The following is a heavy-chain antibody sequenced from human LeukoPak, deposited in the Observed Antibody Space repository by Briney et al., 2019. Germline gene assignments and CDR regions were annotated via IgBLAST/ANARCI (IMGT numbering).Heavy chain of an antibody. V-gene: IGHV1-69*04. CDR3: ARETPNYDSSGYFPAAFDY. J-gene: IGHJ4*02. Sequence: SVKVSCKASGYTFSDYAISWVRQAPGQGLEWMGRIIPILGIANYAQKFQGRVTITADKSTSTAYMELSSLRSEDTAVYYCARETPNYDSSGYFPAAFDYWGQGTLVTVSS. CDR2: IIPILGIA. D-gene: IGHD3-22*01. CDR1: GYTFSDYA.